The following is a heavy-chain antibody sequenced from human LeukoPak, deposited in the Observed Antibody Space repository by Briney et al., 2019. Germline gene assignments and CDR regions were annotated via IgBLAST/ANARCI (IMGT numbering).Heavy chain of an antibody. CDR2: IYYSGST. CDR3: ARLFAVVTRFFDS. Sequence: PSETLSLTCTVSGDSIRNSNYYWGWIRQPPGKGLEWVGSIYYSGSTYYNPSLKSRVTISLDTSTNQFSLKLSSVTAADTAVYYCARLFAVVTRFFDSWGQGTLVTVSS. CDR1: GDSIRNSNYY. J-gene: IGHJ4*02. D-gene: IGHD3-3*01. V-gene: IGHV4-39*01.